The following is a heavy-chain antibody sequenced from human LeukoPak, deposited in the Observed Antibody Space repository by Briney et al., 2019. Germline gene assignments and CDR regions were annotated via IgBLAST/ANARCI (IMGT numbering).Heavy chain of an antibody. D-gene: IGHD2-2*01. Sequence: PSETLSLTCTVSGGSISSSSFYWSWIRQPPGKGLEWIGEINHSGSTNYNPSLKSRVTISVDTSKNQFSLKLSSVTAADMAVYYCASPYCSSTSCYYAYWGQGTLVTVSS. CDR3: ASPYCSSTSCYYAY. CDR2: INHSGST. J-gene: IGHJ4*02. V-gene: IGHV4-39*07. CDR1: GGSISSSSFY.